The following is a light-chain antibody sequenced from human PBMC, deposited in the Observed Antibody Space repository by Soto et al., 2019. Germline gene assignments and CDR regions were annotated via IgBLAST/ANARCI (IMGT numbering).Light chain of an antibody. CDR2: SAS. CDR3: QQYGSAPQT. Sequence: EIVLTQSPVTLSLSPGERATLPCRASQSVSSSFLAWYQQKPGQPPRLLIYSASGRATGIPDRFSGSGSGTDFTLTISSLEPEDSAVYYCQQYGSAPQTFGQGTKVDIK. CDR1: QSVSSSF. V-gene: IGKV3-20*01. J-gene: IGKJ1*01.